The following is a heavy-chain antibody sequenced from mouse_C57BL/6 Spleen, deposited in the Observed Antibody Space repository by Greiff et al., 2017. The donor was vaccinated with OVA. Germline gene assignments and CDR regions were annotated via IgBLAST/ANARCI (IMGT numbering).Heavy chain of an antibody. V-gene: IGHV5-12*01. CDR2: ISNGGGST. CDR3: ARQNYGSSSFYFDY. J-gene: IGHJ2*01. D-gene: IGHD1-1*01. Sequence: EVKLVESGGGLVQPGGSLKLSCAASGFTFSDYYMYWVRQTPEKRLEWVAYISNGGGSTYYPDTVKGRFTISRDNAKNTLYLQMSRLKSEDTAMYYCARQNYGSSSFYFDYWGQGTTLTVSS. CDR1: GFTFSDYY.